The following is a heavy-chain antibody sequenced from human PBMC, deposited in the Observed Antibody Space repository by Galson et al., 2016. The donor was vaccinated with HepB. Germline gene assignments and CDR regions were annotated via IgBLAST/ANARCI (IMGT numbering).Heavy chain of an antibody. CDR2: INRDESST. CDR1: GFTFSSYY. V-gene: IGHV3-74*01. J-gene: IGHJ6*02. Sequence: SLRLSCAASGFTFSSYYMHWVRQAPGKGLVWVSRINRDESSTSYADYEKGRFTISRDNAKNTLYLQMNSLRAEDTAVYYCARDPSYYSGMDVWGQGTTVTVSS. CDR3: ARDPSYYSGMDV.